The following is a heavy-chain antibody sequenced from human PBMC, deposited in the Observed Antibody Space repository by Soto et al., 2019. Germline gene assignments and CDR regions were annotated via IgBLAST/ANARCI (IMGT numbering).Heavy chain of an antibody. CDR1: GYTFTSYG. D-gene: IGHD1-20*01. CDR3: ARDRITGTEHYYYYYGMDV. V-gene: IGHV1-18*01. J-gene: IGHJ6*02. CDR2: ISAYNGNT. Sequence: ASVKVSCKASGYTFTSYGIGWVRQAPGQGLEWMGWISAYNGNTNYAQKLQGRVTMTTDTSTSTAYMELRSLRSDDTAVYYCARDRITGTEHYYYYYGMDVWGQGTTVTVSS.